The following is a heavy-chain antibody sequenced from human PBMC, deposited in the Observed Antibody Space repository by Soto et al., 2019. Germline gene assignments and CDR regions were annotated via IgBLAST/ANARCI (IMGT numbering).Heavy chain of an antibody. Sequence: LRLSCIASGFTLSTYSMTWVRQAPGKGLEWLSYISKSSTTINYADSVKGRFTISRDNAKNSVYLEMSSLRDEDSAVYYCARGPPNFYYYGMDVWGQGTTVTVSS. V-gene: IGHV3-48*02. J-gene: IGHJ6*02. CDR3: ARGPPNFYYYGMDV. CDR1: GFTLSTYS. CDR2: ISKSSTTI.